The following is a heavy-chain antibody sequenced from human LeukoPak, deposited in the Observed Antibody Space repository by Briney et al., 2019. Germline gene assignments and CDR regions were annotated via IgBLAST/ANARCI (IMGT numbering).Heavy chain of an antibody. CDR3: AKDTYYYGSGSYNYYYYYMDV. V-gene: IGHV3-30*02. Sequence: PGGSLRLSCAASGFTFSSYGMHWVRQAPGKGLEWVAFIRYDGSNKYYADSVKGRFTISRDSSKNTLYLQMNSLRAEDTAVYYCAKDTYYYGSGSYNYYYYYMDVWGKGTTVTISS. CDR1: GFTFSSYG. J-gene: IGHJ6*03. D-gene: IGHD3-10*01. CDR2: IRYDGSNK.